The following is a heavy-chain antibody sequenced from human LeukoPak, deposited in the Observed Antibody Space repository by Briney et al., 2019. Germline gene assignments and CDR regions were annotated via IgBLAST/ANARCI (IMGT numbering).Heavy chain of an antibody. CDR1: GYTFTGYY. V-gene: IGHV1-2*02. D-gene: IGHD6-13*01. CDR2: INPNSGGT. J-gene: IGHJ3*02. Sequence: ASVKVSCKASGYTFTGYYMHWVRQAPGQGLEWMGWINPNSGGTNYAQKFQGRVTMTRDTSISTAYMELSRLRSDDTAVYYCARGKGSSWLWDAFDIWGQGTMVTVSS. CDR3: ARGKGSSWLWDAFDI.